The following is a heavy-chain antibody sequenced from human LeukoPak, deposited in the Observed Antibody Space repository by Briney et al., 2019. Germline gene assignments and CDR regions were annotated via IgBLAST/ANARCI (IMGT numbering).Heavy chain of an antibody. CDR1: LGTLNSYA. CDR3: ARDFMTGLGVASVRAFDFDD. V-gene: IGHV1-69*10. D-gene: IGHD6-19*01. J-gene: IGHJ6*02. CDR2: IIAILGRA. Sequence: GSSVQVSCKASLGTLNSYAISWVRQAPGQGREWMGVIIAILGRANYAEYVKGRVTITTDKSTSTAYIQLSSLRSEDTAVYSCARDFMTGLGVASVRAFDFDDWGQGTTVTVSS.